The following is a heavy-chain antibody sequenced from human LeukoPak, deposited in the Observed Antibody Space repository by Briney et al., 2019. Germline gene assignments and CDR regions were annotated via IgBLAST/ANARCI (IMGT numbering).Heavy chain of an antibody. V-gene: IGHV3-7*01. J-gene: IGHJ4*02. CDR1: GFTFGSYW. Sequence: QPGGSLRLSCAASGFTFGSYWMNWVRQAPGKGLEWVANIKQDGSEKYYVDSVKGRFTISRDNAKNSLYLQMNSLRVEDTAVYYCARGRDGYRWGQGILVTVSS. CDR2: IKQDGSEK. D-gene: IGHD5-24*01. CDR3: ARGRDGYR.